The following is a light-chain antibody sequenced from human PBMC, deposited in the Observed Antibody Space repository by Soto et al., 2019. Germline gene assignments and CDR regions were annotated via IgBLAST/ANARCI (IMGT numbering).Light chain of an antibody. CDR3: QQYGSSRWT. Sequence: EIVLTQSPGTLSLSPGERATLSCRASQSVSNNYLAWYQQKPGQAPRLLIYGASNRAAGIPDRFRGSGSGTDFTLTITRVEPEDFAMYFCQQYGSSRWTFAQGTKVDIK. J-gene: IGKJ1*01. CDR2: GAS. V-gene: IGKV3-20*01. CDR1: QSVSNNY.